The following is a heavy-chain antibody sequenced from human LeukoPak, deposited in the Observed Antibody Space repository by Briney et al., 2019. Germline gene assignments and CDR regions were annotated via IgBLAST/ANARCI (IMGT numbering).Heavy chain of an antibody. D-gene: IGHD3-9*01. J-gene: IGHJ4*02. CDR2: ISYDGSNK. V-gene: IGHV3-30*04. CDR1: GFTFSSYA. Sequence: GGSLRLSCAASGFTFSSYAMHWVRQAPGKGLEWVAVISYDGSNKYYADSVKGRFTTSRDNSKNTLYLQMNSLRAEDTAVYYCARDRVWVRYFDWSSYYFDYWGQGTLVTVSS. CDR3: ARDRVWVRYFDWSSYYFDY.